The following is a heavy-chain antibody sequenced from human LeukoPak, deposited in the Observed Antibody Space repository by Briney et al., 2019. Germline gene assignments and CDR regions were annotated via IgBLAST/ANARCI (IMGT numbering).Heavy chain of an antibody. CDR2: IIPILGIA. CDR1: GGTFSSYA. J-gene: IGHJ3*02. Sequence: SVKVSCKASGGTFSSYAISWVRQPPGQGLEWMGRIIPILGIANYAQKFQGRVTITADKSTSTAYMELSSLRSEDTAVYYCARIGTNPAGGAFDIWGQGTMVTVSS. V-gene: IGHV1-69*04. D-gene: IGHD1/OR15-1a*01. CDR3: ARIGTNPAGGAFDI.